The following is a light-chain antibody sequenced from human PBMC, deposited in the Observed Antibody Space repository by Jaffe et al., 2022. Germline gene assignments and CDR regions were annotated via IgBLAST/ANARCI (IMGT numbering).Light chain of an antibody. CDR3: MQNTHWPPIT. V-gene: IGKV2-30*02. J-gene: IGKJ5*01. CDR1: QSLVHSDGNTY. CDR2: MLS. Sequence: DVVMTQSPLSLPVTLGQPASISCRSSQSLVHSDGNTYLNWFQQRPGQSPRRLIYMLSNRDSGVPDRFSGSGSGTDFTLKISRVEAEDVGVYYCMQNTHWPPITFGQGTRLEIK.